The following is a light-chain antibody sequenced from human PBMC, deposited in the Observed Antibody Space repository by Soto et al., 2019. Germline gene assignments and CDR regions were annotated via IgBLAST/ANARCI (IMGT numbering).Light chain of an antibody. CDR2: GAS. CDR1: QSVGSN. Sequence: EVVMTQSPATLSVSPGERATLSCRASQSVGSNLAWYQQKPGQAPRLLIYGASTRATGIPARFSGSGSGTEFTLTISRLQSEDFAIYYFQQYNIWPPVTFGQGTRLEIK. CDR3: QQYNIWPPVT. V-gene: IGKV3-15*01. J-gene: IGKJ5*01.